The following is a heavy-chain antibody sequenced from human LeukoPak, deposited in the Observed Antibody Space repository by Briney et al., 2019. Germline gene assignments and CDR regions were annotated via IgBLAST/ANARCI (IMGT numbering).Heavy chain of an antibody. D-gene: IGHD6-19*01. CDR2: IKADGSEK. V-gene: IGHV3-7*04. CDR1: GFTLSSYW. J-gene: IGHJ4*02. Sequence: GGSLRLSCAASGFTLSSYWMSWVRQAPGKGLEWVASIKADGSEKYYVDSVKGRFTISRDNAQNSLYLQMNSLRAEDTAVYYCARGRVAVAYWGQGTLVTVSS. CDR3: ARGRVAVAY.